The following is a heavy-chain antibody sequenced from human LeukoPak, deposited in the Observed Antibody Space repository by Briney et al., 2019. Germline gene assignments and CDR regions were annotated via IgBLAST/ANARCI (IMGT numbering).Heavy chain of an antibody. V-gene: IGHV3-21*01. D-gene: IGHD1-1*01. CDR1: GFTFSSYS. Sequence: PGGSLRLSCAASGFTFSSYSMNWVRQAPGKGLEWVSSISSSSSYIYYADSVKGRFTISRDNAENSLYLQMNSLRAEDTAVYYCARESTGTTSLDYWGQGTLVTVSS. J-gene: IGHJ4*02. CDR2: ISSSSSYI. CDR3: ARESTGTTSLDY.